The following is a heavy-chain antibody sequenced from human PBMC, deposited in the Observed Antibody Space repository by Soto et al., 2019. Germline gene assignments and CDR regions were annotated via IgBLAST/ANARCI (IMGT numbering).Heavy chain of an antibody. CDR1: GGSISSSSYY. V-gene: IGHV4-39*01. CDR2: IYYSGST. Sequence: QLQLQESGPGLVKPSETLSLTCTVSGGSISSSSYYWGWIRQPPGKGLEWIGSIYYSGSTYYNPSLKSRVTISVDTSKNQFSLKLSSVTAADTAVYYCARPGGYGDYYSDAFDIWGQGTMVTVSS. D-gene: IGHD4-17*01. CDR3: ARPGGYGDYYSDAFDI. J-gene: IGHJ3*02.